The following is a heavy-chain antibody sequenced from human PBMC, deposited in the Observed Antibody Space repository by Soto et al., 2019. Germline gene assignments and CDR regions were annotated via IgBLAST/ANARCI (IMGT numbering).Heavy chain of an antibody. CDR1: GGSFSGYY. Sequence: ETLSLTGAVYGGSFSGYYWSWIRQPPGKGLEWIGEINHSGSTNYNPSLKSRVTISVDTSKNQFSLKLSSVTAADTAVYYCARKGKLLEMATTEQQYHFDYWGQGTLVTVSS. V-gene: IGHV4-34*01. D-gene: IGHD1-1*01. CDR3: ARKGKLLEMATTEQQYHFDY. J-gene: IGHJ4*02. CDR2: INHSGST.